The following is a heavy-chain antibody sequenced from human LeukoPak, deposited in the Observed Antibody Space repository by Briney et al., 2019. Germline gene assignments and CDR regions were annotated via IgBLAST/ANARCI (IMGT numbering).Heavy chain of an antibody. Sequence: ASVKVSYKASGYTFTGYYMHWVRQAPGQGLEWMGWINPNSGGTNYAQKFQGRVTMTRDTSISTAYMELSRLRSDDTAVYYCSTAIAAAAGYWGQGTLVTVSS. CDR3: STAIAAAAGY. CDR2: INPNSGGT. CDR1: GYTFTGYY. D-gene: IGHD6-13*01. J-gene: IGHJ4*02. V-gene: IGHV1-2*02.